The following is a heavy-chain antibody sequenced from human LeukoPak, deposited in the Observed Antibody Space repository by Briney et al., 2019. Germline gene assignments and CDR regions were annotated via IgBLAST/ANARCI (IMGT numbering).Heavy chain of an antibody. D-gene: IGHD1-26*01. V-gene: IGHV4-30-2*01. J-gene: IGHJ4*02. Sequence: PSETLSLTCAVSGGSISSGGYSWSWIRQPPGKGLEWIGYIYHSGSTYYNPSLKSRVTISVDRSKNQFSLKLSSVTAADTAVYYCARTAGWSFGFDYWGQGTLVTVSS. CDR1: GGSISSGGYS. CDR3: ARTAGWSFGFDY. CDR2: IYHSGST.